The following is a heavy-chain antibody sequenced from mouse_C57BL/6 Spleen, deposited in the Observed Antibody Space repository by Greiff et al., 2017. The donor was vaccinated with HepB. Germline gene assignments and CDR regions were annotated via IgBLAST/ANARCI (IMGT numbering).Heavy chain of an antibody. D-gene: IGHD3-2*02. Sequence: QVHVKQPGAELVKPGASVKMSCKASGYTFTSYWITWVKQRPGQGLEWIGDIYPGSGSTNYNEKFKSKATLTVDTSSSTAYMQLSSLTSEDSAVYYCARWGTAQAHYFDYWGQGTTLTVSS. V-gene: IGHV1-55*01. CDR3: ARWGTAQAHYFDY. CDR2: IYPGSGST. J-gene: IGHJ2*01. CDR1: GYTFTSYW.